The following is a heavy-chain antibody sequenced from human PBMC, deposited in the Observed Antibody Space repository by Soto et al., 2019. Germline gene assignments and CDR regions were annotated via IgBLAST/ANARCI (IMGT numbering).Heavy chain of an antibody. CDR1: GGSISSSSYY. CDR3: ARQYSSSLYYFDY. CDR2: IYYSGST. J-gene: IGHJ4*02. D-gene: IGHD6-13*01. Sequence: SETLSLTCTVSGGSISSSSYYWGWIRQPPGKGLEWIGSIYYSGSTYYNPSLKSRVTISVDTSKNQFSLKLSSVTAADTAVYYCARQYSSSLYYFDYWGQGALVTVSS. V-gene: IGHV4-39*01.